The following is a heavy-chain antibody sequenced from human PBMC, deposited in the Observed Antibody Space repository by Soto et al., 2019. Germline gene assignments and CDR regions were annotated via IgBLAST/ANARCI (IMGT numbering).Heavy chain of an antibody. D-gene: IGHD3-16*02. CDR1: GGSFSGYY. CDR2: INHSGST. V-gene: IGHV4-34*01. CDR3: ARRRHYDYIWGSYRGGYFDY. Sequence: SETLSLTCAVYGGSFSGYYWSWIRQPPGKGLEWIGEINHSGSTNYNPSLKSRVTISVDTSKNQFSLKLSSVTAADTAVYYCARRRHYDYIWGSYRGGYFDYWGQGTLVTVSS. J-gene: IGHJ4*02.